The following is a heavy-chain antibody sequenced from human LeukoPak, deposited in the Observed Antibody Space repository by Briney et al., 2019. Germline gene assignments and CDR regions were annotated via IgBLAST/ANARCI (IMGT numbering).Heavy chain of an antibody. D-gene: IGHD3-10*01. Sequence: GGSLRLSCAASGFTFSSYSMNWVRQAPGKGLEWVSSISSSSSYIYYADSVKGRFTISRDNAKNSLYLQMNSLRAEDTAVYYCARDQAVRGVITYYYGMDVWGQGTTVTVSS. CDR2: ISSSSSYI. CDR1: GFTFSSYS. V-gene: IGHV3-21*01. CDR3: ARDQAVRGVITYYYGMDV. J-gene: IGHJ6*02.